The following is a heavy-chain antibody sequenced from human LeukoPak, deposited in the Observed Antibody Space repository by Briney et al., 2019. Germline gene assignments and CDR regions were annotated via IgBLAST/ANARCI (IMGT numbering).Heavy chain of an antibody. J-gene: IGHJ4*02. CDR3: ARGKVGATGVGFDY. D-gene: IGHD1-26*01. CDR2: IYYSGST. Sequence: SWVRQPPGKGLEWIGYIYYSGSTYYNPSLKSRVTISVDTSKNQFSLKLSSVTAADTAVYYCARGKVGATGVGFDYWGQGTLVTVSS. V-gene: IGHV4-30-4*08.